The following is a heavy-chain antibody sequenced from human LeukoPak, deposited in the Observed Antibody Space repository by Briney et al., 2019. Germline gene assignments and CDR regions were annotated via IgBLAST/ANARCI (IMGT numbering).Heavy chain of an antibody. D-gene: IGHD6-13*01. CDR3: AGHADLYSTLDY. CDR2: FYYSENT. CDR1: GGSISSSSYC. J-gene: IGHJ4*02. Sequence: SETLSLTCSVSGGSISSSSYCCGWIRQPPGKGLEWIGSFYYSENTYYNPSLQSRVTISVDTSKNQFSLKLTSVTAADTAVYYCAGHADLYSTLDYWGQGILVTVFS. V-gene: IGHV4-39*01.